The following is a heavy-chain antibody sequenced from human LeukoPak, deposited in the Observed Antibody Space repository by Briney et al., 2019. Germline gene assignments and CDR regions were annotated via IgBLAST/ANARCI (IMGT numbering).Heavy chain of an antibody. J-gene: IGHJ4*02. V-gene: IGHV1-18*01. Sequence: ASVMVSCKASGYTFTTYGISWVRQAPGQGLEWMGWIGPNNGNTNYAQKLQGRVTMTTDTSTGTAYMELRSLRSDDTAVYYCARDSGGRGHFDFWGQGTLVTVSS. D-gene: IGHD3-16*01. CDR1: GYTFTTYG. CDR3: ARDSGGRGHFDF. CDR2: IGPNNGNT.